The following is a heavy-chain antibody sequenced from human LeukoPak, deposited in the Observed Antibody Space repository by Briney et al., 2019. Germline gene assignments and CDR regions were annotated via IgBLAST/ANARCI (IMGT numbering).Heavy chain of an antibody. CDR1: GGSISSYY. CDR2: IHSSGYT. J-gene: IGHJ5*02. Sequence: SETLSLTCTVSGGSISSYYWSWIRQPPGQGLEWIAYIHSSGYTNYNPSLQSRVTISVDTSKNQFSLKVSSATAADTAVYYCAKRQGPNSGSYDYFDPWGQGTLVTVSS. D-gene: IGHD1-26*01. V-gene: IGHV4-4*09. CDR3: AKRQGPNSGSYDYFDP.